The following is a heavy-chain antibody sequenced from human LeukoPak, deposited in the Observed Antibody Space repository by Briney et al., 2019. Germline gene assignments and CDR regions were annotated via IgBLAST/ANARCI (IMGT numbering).Heavy chain of an antibody. J-gene: IGHJ5*02. Sequence: SETLSLTCGVSGASVSSIGYSWSWIRQPPGRGLEWIGYIYQSGSASYNPSLQSRVTISIDKSKNQFSLKLNSVTAADTAVYYCARSRQASGLFSSWGQGTLVVVSS. CDR1: GASVSSIGYS. V-gene: IGHV4-30-2*01. CDR2: IYQSGSA. CDR3: ARSRQASGLFSS. D-gene: IGHD3-10*01.